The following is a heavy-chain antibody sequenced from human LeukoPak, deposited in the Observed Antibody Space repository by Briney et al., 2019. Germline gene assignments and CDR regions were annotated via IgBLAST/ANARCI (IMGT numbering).Heavy chain of an antibody. CDR1: GFTFDDYG. Sequence: GGSLRLSCAASGFTFDDYGMSWVRQAPGKGLEWVSYISSSGSTIYYTDSVKGRFTISRDNSKNTLYLQMNSLRPGDTAVYYCAKDRGRQIWSFDYWGQGTLVTVSS. D-gene: IGHD3-16*01. J-gene: IGHJ4*02. CDR3: AKDRGRQIWSFDY. V-gene: IGHV3-48*01. CDR2: ISSSGSTI.